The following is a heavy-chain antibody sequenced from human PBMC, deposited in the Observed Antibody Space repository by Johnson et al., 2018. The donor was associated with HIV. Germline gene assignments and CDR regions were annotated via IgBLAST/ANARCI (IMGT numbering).Heavy chain of an antibody. J-gene: IGHJ3*02. Sequence: VQLVESGGGVVQPGRSLRLSCAASGFTFSNYGMHWVRQAPGKGLEWVAVVWYDRINKYYADSVKGRFTISRANSKNTLYLQMNSLRAEDTAVYYCAKPTDPDSSGYFVIDAFDIWGQGTMVTVSS. D-gene: IGHD3-22*01. V-gene: IGHV3-33*06. CDR3: AKPTDPDSSGYFVIDAFDI. CDR2: VWYDRINK. CDR1: GFTFSNYG.